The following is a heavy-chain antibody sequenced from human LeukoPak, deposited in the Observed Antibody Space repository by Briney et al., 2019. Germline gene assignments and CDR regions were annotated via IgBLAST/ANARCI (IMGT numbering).Heavy chain of an antibody. D-gene: IGHD1-26*01. CDR1: GYTFTSYG. CDR2: ISAYNGNT. J-gene: IGHJ4*02. Sequence: GASVKVSCKASGYTFTSYGISWVRQAPGQGLEWMGWISAYNGNTNYAQKLQGRVAFTRDTSASTAYMELSSLRFDDMAVYYCARGDLSRWELLPIFDYWGQGTLVTVSS. CDR3: ARGDLSRWELLPIFDY. V-gene: IGHV1-18*03.